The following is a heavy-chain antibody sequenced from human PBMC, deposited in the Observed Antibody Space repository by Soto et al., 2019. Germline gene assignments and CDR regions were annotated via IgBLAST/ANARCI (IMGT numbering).Heavy chain of an antibody. CDR3: ARAGHTGYYPFDF. V-gene: IGHV4-30-2*01. D-gene: IGHD1-26*01. Sequence: QLQLQESGSGLVKPSQTLSLTCTVSGASVSTGGYSWSWIRQPPGKGLEWIGYIFDRGNTYYNPSLKSRVSMSVDRSKNQFSLKLNSVTAADTAMYFCARAGHTGYYPFDFWGQGTLVTVSS. J-gene: IGHJ4*02. CDR2: IFDRGNT. CDR1: GASVSTGGYS.